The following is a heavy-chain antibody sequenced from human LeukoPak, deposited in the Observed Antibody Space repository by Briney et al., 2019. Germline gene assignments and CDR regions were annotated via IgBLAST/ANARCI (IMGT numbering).Heavy chain of an antibody. CDR1: GFSFSTFG. CDR3: ARGDTAMVDDAFDI. J-gene: IGHJ3*02. Sequence: GGSLRLSCSASGFSFSTFGMHWVRQSPGKGLEWVTFIGYGGDNKYYADSVKGRFTISRDNSKNTLYLQMNSLRAEDTAVYYCARGDTAMVDDAFDIWGQGTMVTVSS. CDR2: IGYGGDNK. D-gene: IGHD5-18*01. V-gene: IGHV3-30*02.